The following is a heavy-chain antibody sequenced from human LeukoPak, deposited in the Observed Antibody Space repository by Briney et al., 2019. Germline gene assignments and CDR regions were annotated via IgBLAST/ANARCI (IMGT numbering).Heavy chain of an antibody. CDR3: ALIAATASFDS. CDR1: GFTFSGSA. Sequence: GGSLRLSCAASGFTFSGSAMHWVRQASGKGLEWVGRIRSKTNNYATEYAASVKGRFTISRDDSKNTLYLQINSLKTEDTAVYYCALIAATASFDSWGQGTLVTVSS. D-gene: IGHD6-13*01. V-gene: IGHV3-73*01. CDR2: IRSKTNNYAT. J-gene: IGHJ4*02.